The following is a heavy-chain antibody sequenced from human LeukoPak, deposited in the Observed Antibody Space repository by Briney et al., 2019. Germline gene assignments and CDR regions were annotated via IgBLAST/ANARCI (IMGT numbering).Heavy chain of an antibody. J-gene: IGHJ6*03. V-gene: IGHV4-34*01. CDR3: ARSAPRFLLNEVRTVPRPYSVDV. CDR1: GGSFVSYY. CDR2: ITFGGNT. D-gene: IGHD3-10*01. Sequence: PSETLSLTCAVYGGSFVSYYRHWIRQSPVCGPEWIGEITFGGNTKYNPSLESRLIISVDTSKKQVSLKLSSVTAADTAVYYCARSAPRFLLNEVRTVPRPYSVDVWGKGTTVTVSS.